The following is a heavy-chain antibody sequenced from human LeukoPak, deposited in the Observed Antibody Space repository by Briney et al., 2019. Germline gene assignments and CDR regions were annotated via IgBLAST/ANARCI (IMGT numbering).Heavy chain of an antibody. Sequence: GGSLRLSCAASGFTFSSYAMHWVRQAPGKGLEWVAVISYDGSNKYYADSVKGRFTISRDNSKNTLYLQINSLRAEDTAVYYCARTPYGDYPFDYWGQGTLVTVSS. J-gene: IGHJ4*02. CDR1: GFTFSSYA. D-gene: IGHD4-17*01. CDR2: ISYDGSNK. CDR3: ARTPYGDYPFDY. V-gene: IGHV3-30*01.